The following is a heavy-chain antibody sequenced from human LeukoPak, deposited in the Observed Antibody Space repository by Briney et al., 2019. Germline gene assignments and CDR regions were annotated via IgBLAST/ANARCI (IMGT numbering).Heavy chain of an antibody. V-gene: IGHV3-7*04. CDR2: IKQDGSEK. J-gene: IGHJ4*02. CDR1: GFTFSSYW. D-gene: IGHD4/OR15-4a*01. Sequence: GGSLRLSCAASGFTFSSYWMSWVRQAPGKGLEWVANIKQDGSEKYYVDSVKGRFTISRDNAKNSLFLQMNSLRAEDTAVYYCARGTPVHGYGGFDYWGQGTLVTVSS. CDR3: ARGTPVHGYGGFDY.